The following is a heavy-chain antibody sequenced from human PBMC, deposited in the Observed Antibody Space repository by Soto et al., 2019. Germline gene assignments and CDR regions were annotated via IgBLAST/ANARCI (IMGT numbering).Heavy chain of an antibody. J-gene: IGHJ4*02. CDR1: GGSISSYY. CDR3: ARLDVRFGEFYFDY. D-gene: IGHD3-10*01. V-gene: IGHV4-59*01. Sequence: QVQLQESGPGLVKPSETLSLTCTVSGGSISSYYWSWIRQPPGKGLEWIGYIYYSGSTNYNPSLKSRVTISVDTSKNQFSLKLSSVTAADTAVYYCARLDVRFGEFYFDYWGQGTLVTVSS. CDR2: IYYSGST.